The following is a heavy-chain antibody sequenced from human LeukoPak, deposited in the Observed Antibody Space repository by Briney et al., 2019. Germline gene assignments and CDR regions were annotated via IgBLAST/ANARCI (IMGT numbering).Heavy chain of an antibody. V-gene: IGHV1-8*01. CDR3: ARGPPVAGTFSWFDP. J-gene: IGHJ5*02. D-gene: IGHD6-19*01. CDR2: MNPNSGNT. Sequence: ASVKVSCKASGYTFTSYDINWVRQATGQGLEWMGWMNPNSGNTGYAQKFQGRVTMTRNTSISTAYMELSSLRSEDTAVYYCARGPPVAGTFSWFDPWGQGTLVTVSS. CDR1: GYTFTSYD.